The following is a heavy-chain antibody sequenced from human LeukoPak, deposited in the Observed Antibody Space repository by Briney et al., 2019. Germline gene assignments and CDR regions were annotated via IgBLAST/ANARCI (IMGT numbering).Heavy chain of an antibody. D-gene: IGHD6-19*01. CDR3: ARGTPSSSGWLCYGMDV. V-gene: IGHV3-30-3*01. CDR2: ISYDGSNK. CDR1: GFTFSSYA. J-gene: IGHJ6*02. Sequence: GGSLRLSCAASGFTFSSYAMHWVRQAPGKGLEWVAVISYDGSNKYYADSVKGRFTISRDNSKNTLYLQMNSLRAEDTAVYYCARGTPSSSGWLCYGMDVWAKGPRSPSP.